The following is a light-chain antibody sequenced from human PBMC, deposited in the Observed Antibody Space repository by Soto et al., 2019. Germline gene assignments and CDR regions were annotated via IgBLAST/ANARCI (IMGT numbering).Light chain of an antibody. J-gene: IGLJ1*01. CDR3: NSYTSRYTFV. V-gene: IGLV2-14*01. CDR2: QVT. Sequence: QSALAQPASMSGSPGQSITISCTGSGSDIATFNYVSWYQQYPGKAPKLLIYQVTSRASGVSHRFSGSKSGNTASLTISGLQPEDEADYYCNSYTSRYTFVLGTGTKLTVL. CDR1: GSDIATFNY.